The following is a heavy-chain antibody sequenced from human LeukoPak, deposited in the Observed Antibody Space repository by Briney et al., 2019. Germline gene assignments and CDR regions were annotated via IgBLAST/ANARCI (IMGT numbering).Heavy chain of an antibody. J-gene: IGHJ6*03. Sequence: QPGGSLRLSCAASGFTFSSYEMNWVRQAPGKGLEWVSYISSSGSTIYYADSVKGRFTISRDNAKNSLYLQMNSLRAEDTAVYYCARGDPENYYYYYMDVWGKGTTVTVSS. V-gene: IGHV3-48*03. CDR1: GFTFSSYE. CDR3: ARGDPENYYYYYMDV. CDR2: ISSSGSTI. D-gene: IGHD2-21*02.